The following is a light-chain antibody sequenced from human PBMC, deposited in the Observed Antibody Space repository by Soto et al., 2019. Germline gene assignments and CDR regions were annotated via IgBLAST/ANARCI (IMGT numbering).Light chain of an antibody. J-gene: IGKJ1*01. CDR2: AAS. Sequence: DIQMTQSPSSLSASVGDRVTITCRASQSISSYLSWYQQKPGTAPKLLIYAASSLQSGVPSRFSGSGSETDFTLTISSLQPEDFATYFCQQSYSTPRTFGQGTKVEIK. V-gene: IGKV1-39*01. CDR1: QSISSY. CDR3: QQSYSTPRT.